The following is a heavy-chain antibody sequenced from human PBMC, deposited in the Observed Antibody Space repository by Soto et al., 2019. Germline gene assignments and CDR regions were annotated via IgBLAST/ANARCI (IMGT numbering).Heavy chain of an antibody. CDR2: IIPIFGTA. J-gene: IGHJ6*02. V-gene: IGHV1-69*13. CDR1: GGTFSSYA. CDR3: ARARDISFGVVITPHHDYYHGMDV. Sequence: ASVKVSCKASGGTFSSYAISWVRQAPGQGLEWMGGIIPIFGTANYAQKFQGRVTITADESTSTAYMELSSLRSEDTAVYYCARARDISFGVVITPHHDYYHGMDVWGQGTTVTVSS. D-gene: IGHD3-3*01.